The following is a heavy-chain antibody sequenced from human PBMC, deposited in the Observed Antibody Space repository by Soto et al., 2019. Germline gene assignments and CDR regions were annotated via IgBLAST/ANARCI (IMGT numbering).Heavy chain of an antibody. J-gene: IGHJ2*01. CDR1: GGSISTYY. V-gene: IGHV4-59*08. Sequence: PSETLSLTCTVSGGSISTYYWSLIRQPPGKGLEWIGYIYDSGSTDYNPSLKSRVTISVDTSKNQFSLKLSSVTAADTAVYYCARHGGRYCSGGTCYIYWHFDLWGRGTLVTVS. CDR3: ARHGGRYCSGGTCYIYWHFDL. D-gene: IGHD2-15*01. CDR2: IYDSGST.